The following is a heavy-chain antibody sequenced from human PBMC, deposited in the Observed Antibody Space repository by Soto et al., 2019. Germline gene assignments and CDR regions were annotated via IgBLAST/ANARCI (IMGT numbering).Heavy chain of an antibody. J-gene: IGHJ4*02. CDR1: GGSFSTLG. V-gene: IGHV1-69*06. D-gene: IGHD6-19*01. CDR2: IIPLFGKA. Sequence: SVKVSCKASGGSFSTLGINWVRQAPGQGLEWMGGIIPLFGKARYAETSQGRVTITADTSTGTAYMEVSSLRSDDAAVFYCATAHNSGWYFFDYWGPGTLVTVSS. CDR3: ATAHNSGWYFFDY.